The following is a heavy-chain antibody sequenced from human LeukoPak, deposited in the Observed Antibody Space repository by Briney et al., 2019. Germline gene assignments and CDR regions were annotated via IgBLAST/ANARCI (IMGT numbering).Heavy chain of an antibody. D-gene: IGHD3-22*01. CDR2: IKYDETKK. CDR3: ARGDGAHYDGGYYYFDF. Sequence: GTSLRLSCAASGFNFKNYDMHWVRQAPGKGLEWVALIKYDETKKLHADSVKGRFSISRDNSENTLYLHVNSLRAEDTAVYFCARGDGAHYDGGYYYFDFWGQGTLVTVSS. CDR1: GFNFKNYD. V-gene: IGHV3-33*05. J-gene: IGHJ4*02.